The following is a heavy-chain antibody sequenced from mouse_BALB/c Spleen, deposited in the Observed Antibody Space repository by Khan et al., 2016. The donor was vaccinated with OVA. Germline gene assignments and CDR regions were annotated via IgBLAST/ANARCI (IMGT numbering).Heavy chain of an antibody. D-gene: IGHD1-1*01. CDR2: TNPSSGYT. J-gene: IGHJ4*01. CDR1: GYTFTTYT. V-gene: IGHV1-4*01. CDR3: ARSSDNYGAMDY. Sequence: QVQLQQSGAELARPGASVKMSCKASGYTFTTYTIHWVKQRPGQGLEWIGYTNPSSGYTNYNQKFRDKATLTADKSSSTAYMQLNSLTYEDSAVDYCARSSDNYGAMDYWGQGTSVTVSA.